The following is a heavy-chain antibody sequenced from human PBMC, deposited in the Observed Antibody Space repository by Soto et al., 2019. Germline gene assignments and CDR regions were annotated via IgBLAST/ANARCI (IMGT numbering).Heavy chain of an antibody. D-gene: IGHD2-15*01. J-gene: IGHJ4*02. V-gene: IGHV4-34*01. Sequence: TSETLSLTCAVYGGSFSGYYWSWIRQPPGKGLEWIGEINHSGSTNYNPSLKSRVTISVGTSKNQFSLKLSSVTAADTAVYYCARGRAIPTSYHYCSGGSCYGRKYYFDYWGQGTLVTVSS. CDR3: ARGRAIPTSYHYCSGGSCYGRKYYFDY. CDR1: GGSFSGYY. CDR2: INHSGST.